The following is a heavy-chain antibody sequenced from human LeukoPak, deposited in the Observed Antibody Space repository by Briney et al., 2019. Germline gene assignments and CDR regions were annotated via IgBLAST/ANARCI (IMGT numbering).Heavy chain of an antibody. CDR1: GGSIIIYY. D-gene: IGHD4-17*01. CDR2: IYTSGST. Sequence: SETLSLTCTFSGGSIIIYYQSCIRQPPGKGLEWIGYIYTSGSTNYNPPLMSRVTISVDTSKNQFSLKLSSVTAADTAVYYCARHGAYDHGDRDAFDIWGQGTMVTVSS. CDR3: ARHGAYDHGDRDAFDI. J-gene: IGHJ3*02. V-gene: IGHV4-4*09.